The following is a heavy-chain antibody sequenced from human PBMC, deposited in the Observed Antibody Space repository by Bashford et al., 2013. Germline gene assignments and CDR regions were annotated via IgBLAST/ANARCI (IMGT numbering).Heavy chain of an antibody. CDR2: IDWDDDK. J-gene: IGHJ4*02. D-gene: IGHD2-15*01. V-gene: IGHV2-70*01. CDR3: ARIRRGYCSGGSCVRAFDY. CDR1: GFSLSTSRMC. Sequence: SGPTLVKPTQTLTLTCTFSGFSLSTSRMCVSWIRQPPGKALEWLALIDWDDDKYYSTSLKTRLTISKDTSKNQVVLTMTNMDPVDTATYYCARIRRGYCSGGSCVRAFDYWGQGTLVTVSS.